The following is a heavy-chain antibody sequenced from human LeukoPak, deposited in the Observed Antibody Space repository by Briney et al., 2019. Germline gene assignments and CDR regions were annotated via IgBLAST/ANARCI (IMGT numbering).Heavy chain of an antibody. J-gene: IGHJ4*02. CDR2: INSDGSGT. V-gene: IGHV3-74*01. D-gene: IGHD3-3*01. CDR1: GFTFDDYA. CDR3: VRKGDGPFTIFGY. Sequence: QPGGSLRLSCAASGFTFDDYAMHWVRQAPGKGLVWVSRINSDGSGTSYADSVKGRFTISRDNAKNTLYLQMNSLRAEDTAVYYCVRKGDGPFTIFGYWGQGTLATVSS.